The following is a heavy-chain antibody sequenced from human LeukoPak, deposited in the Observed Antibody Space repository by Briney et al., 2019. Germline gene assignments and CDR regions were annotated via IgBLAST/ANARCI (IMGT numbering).Heavy chain of an antibody. D-gene: IGHD2-15*01. J-gene: IGHJ4*02. CDR1: RYTFTGYY. CDR3: ATLTSRYCSGGSCSLGY. CDR2: MNPNSGNT. V-gene: IGHV1-8*02. Sequence: GASVKVSCKASRYTFTGYYMHWVRQATGQELEWMGWMNPNSGNTGYEQKLQGRVTMTRNTSISTAYMELSGLRSEDTAVYYCATLTSRYCSGGSCSLGYWGQGTLVTVSS.